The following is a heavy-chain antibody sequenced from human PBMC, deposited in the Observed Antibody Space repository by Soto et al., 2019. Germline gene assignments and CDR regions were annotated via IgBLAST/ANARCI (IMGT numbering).Heavy chain of an antibody. CDR3: ARDIVATSYFDY. V-gene: IGHV1-69*04. CDR2: IIPILGIA. CDR1: GGTFSSYT. Sequence: SVKVSCTASGGTFSSYTISWVRQAPGQGLEWMGRIIPILGIANYAQKFQGRVTITADKSTSTAYMELSSLRSEDTAVYYCARDIVATSYFDYWGQGTLVTVSS. J-gene: IGHJ4*02. D-gene: IGHD5-12*01.